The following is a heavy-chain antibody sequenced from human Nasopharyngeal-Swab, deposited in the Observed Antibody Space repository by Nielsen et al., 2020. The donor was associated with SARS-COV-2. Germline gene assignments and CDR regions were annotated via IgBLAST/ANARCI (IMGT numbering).Heavy chain of an antibody. Sequence: ASVKVFCKASGYTFTSYDINWVRQATGQGLEWMGWINTYNGDTNYAEKLQGRVTMTTDTSTSTAYIELRSLRSDDTAIYYCARDYVTLVYSTPTPDSWGQGTLVTVSS. CDR2: INTYNGDT. CDR3: ARDYVTLVYSTPTPDS. D-gene: IGHD2-8*01. CDR1: GYTFTSYD. J-gene: IGHJ4*02. V-gene: IGHV1-18*01.